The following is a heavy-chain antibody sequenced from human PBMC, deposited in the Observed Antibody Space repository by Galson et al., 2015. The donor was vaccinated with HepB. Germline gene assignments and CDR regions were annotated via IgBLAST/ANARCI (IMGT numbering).Heavy chain of an antibody. J-gene: IGHJ2*01. V-gene: IGHV3-23*01. CDR2: ISDSGTST. D-gene: IGHD7-27*01. CDR3: ATSVRDWGSTFWYLSV. Sequence: SLRLSCAAAGFFFRTYAMSWVPQAPGLGLEWVSGISDSGTSTFYADSLRGRFTISRDNSKNTLFLQMNSLRVEDTAIYYCATSVRDWGSTFWYLSVWGRGTLVIVSS. CDR1: GFFFRTYA.